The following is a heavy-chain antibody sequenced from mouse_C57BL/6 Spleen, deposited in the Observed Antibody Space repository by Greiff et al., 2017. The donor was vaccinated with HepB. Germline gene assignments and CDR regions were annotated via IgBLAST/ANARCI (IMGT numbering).Heavy chain of an antibody. V-gene: IGHV1-4*01. CDR1: GYTFTSYT. D-gene: IGHD1-1*01. Sequence: VQLQQSGAELARPGASVKMSCKASGYTFTSYTMHWVKQRPGKGLEWIGYINPSSGYTKYNQKFKDKATLTADKSSSTAYMQLSSLTSEDSAVYYCARYITTVEGWFAYWGQGTLVTVSA. CDR3: ARYITTVEGWFAY. J-gene: IGHJ3*01. CDR2: INPSSGYT.